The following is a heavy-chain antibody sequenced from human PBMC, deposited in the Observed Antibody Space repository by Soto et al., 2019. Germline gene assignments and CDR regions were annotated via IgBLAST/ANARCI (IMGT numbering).Heavy chain of an antibody. CDR1: GFTFYNAW. CDR3: TTDSVPRRMDV. V-gene: IGHV3-15*07. Sequence: GGSLRLSCAASGFTFYNAWMNWVRQAPGKGLEWVGRIKSKNDGGTTDYAAPVKGRFTLSRDDSENTLYLQMNSLKTEDTAVYYCTTDSVPRRMDVWGQGTTVTVSS. J-gene: IGHJ6*02. CDR2: IKSKNDGGTT.